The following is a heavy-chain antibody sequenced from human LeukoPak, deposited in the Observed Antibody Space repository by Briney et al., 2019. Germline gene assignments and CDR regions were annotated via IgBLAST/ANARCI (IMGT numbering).Heavy chain of an antibody. D-gene: IGHD2-2*01. V-gene: IGHV1-2*02. J-gene: IGHJ4*02. Sequence: GASVKVSFRASGYTFTGYYMHWVRQAPGQGLEWMGWINPNSGGTNYAQKFQGRVTMTRDKSISTAYMELSRLRSNDTAVYYCAREHVECGSTSCHLDYWGQGTLVTVSS. CDR2: INPNSGGT. CDR1: GYTFTGYY. CDR3: AREHVECGSTSCHLDY.